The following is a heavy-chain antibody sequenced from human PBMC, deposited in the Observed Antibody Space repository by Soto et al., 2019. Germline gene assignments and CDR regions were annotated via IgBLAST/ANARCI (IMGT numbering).Heavy chain of an antibody. V-gene: IGHV1-2*02. D-gene: IGHD3-16*01. J-gene: IGHJ6*02. CDR3: ERERQQVLSDGLDV. CDR1: GFSLTGYY. CDR2: INPNTGGT. Sequence: ASVKVSCKASGFSLTGYYFHWIRAAPGQGLEWLGWINPNTGGTTYAQKFQGRVTLTWDTSINTAYMELSSLRPDDTAMHYCERERQQVLSDGLDVWGQGTSVTVSS.